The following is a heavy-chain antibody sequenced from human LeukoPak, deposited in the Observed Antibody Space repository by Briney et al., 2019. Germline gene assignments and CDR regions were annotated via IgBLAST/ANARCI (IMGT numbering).Heavy chain of an antibody. CDR2: INHSGST. D-gene: IGHD6-19*01. Sequence: PSETLSLTCGVYGGSFSGHYWSWIRQPPGKGLEWIGEINHSGSTNYNPSLKSRVTISVDTSKSQFSLKMSSVTAADTAVYYCARLVRGIAVAATYYFDYWGQGTLVTVSS. CDR1: GGSFSGHY. J-gene: IGHJ4*02. V-gene: IGHV4-34*01. CDR3: ARLVRGIAVAATYYFDY.